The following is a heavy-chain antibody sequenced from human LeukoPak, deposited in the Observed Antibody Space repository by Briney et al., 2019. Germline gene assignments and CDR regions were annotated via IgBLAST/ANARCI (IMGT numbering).Heavy chain of an antibody. CDR3: AKDSGTGELDYYYYGMDV. CDR2: IDTDGRTT. J-gene: IGHJ6*02. CDR1: GYTFSSYW. V-gene: IGHV3-74*01. D-gene: IGHD3-10*01. Sequence: GGSLRLSCAASGYTFSSYWMHWVRQAPGKGLVWVSRIDTDGRTTNYADSVKGRFTIYRDNVQNTLYLQMNSLRAEDTALYCCAKDSGTGELDYYYYGMDVWGQGTTVTVSS.